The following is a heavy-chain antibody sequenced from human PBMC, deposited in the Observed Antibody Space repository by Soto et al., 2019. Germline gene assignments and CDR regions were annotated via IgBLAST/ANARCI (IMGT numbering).Heavy chain of an antibody. Sequence: QVHLQESGPGLVKPSETLSLTCTVSGGAINCYYWTWLRQPAGKGLEWIGSIYSSGGTKYNPSLQSRVSMSLDTSKNQFSLTLTSVTAADTAVYYCARGQRFSDWFDPWGQGTLVTVSS. CDR1: GGAINCYY. CDR2: IYSSGGT. D-gene: IGHD3-3*01. CDR3: ARGQRFSDWFDP. J-gene: IGHJ5*02. V-gene: IGHV4-4*07.